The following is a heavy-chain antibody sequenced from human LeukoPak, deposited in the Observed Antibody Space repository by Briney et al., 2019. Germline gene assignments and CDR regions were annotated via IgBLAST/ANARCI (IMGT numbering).Heavy chain of an antibody. Sequence: SETLSLTCTVSGGSISSYYWSWIRQPPGKGLEWIGEINHSGSTNYNPSLKSRVTISVDTSKNQFSLKLSSVTAADTAVYYCARGKTGGYSYGFLGLSSYYFDYWGQGTLVTVSS. CDR2: INHSGST. CDR3: ARGKTGGYSYGFLGLSSYYFDY. CDR1: GGSISSYY. D-gene: IGHD5-18*01. J-gene: IGHJ4*02. V-gene: IGHV4-34*01.